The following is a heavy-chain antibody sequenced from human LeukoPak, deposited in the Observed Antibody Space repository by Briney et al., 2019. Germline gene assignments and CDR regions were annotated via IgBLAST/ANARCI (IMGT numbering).Heavy chain of an antibody. J-gene: IGHJ4*02. CDR3: ARQSSGTRPFDY. CDR2: IWYDGGNK. Sequence: GGSLRLSCAASGFXFRSYGMHWVRQAPGKGLEWVAVIWYDGGNKNYADSVKGRFTISRDNSKNTLDLQMNSLRAEDTAMYYCARQSSGTRPFDYWGQGTLVTV. D-gene: IGHD2-2*01. CDR1: GFXFRSYG. V-gene: IGHV3-33*01.